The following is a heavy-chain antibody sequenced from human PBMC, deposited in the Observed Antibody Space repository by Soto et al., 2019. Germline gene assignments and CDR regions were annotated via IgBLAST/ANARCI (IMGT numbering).Heavy chain of an antibody. V-gene: IGHV1-3*01. CDR3: ARDPGYSYGYN. J-gene: IGHJ4*02. CDR2: INAGNGNT. Sequence: QVQLVQSGAEVKKPGASVKVSCKASGYTFNSYAMNWVRQAPGQRLEWMGWINAGNGNTKYSQKFQGRVTITRDTSASTAYMELSSLRSEDTAVYYCARDPGYSYGYNWGQGTLVTFSS. CDR1: GYTFNSYA. D-gene: IGHD5-18*01.